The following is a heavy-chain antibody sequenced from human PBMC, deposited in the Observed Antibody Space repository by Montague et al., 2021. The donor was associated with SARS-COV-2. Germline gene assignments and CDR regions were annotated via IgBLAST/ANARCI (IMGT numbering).Heavy chain of an antibody. D-gene: IGHD6-19*01. J-gene: IGHJ3*02. CDR3: ARGSGWMGNAFDI. CDR2: NYYSGST. Sequence: SETLSLTCTVSGGSISSYYWSWIRQPPGKGLEWIGKNYYSGSTNYNPSLKSRVTISVDTSKNQFSLKLSSVTAADTDVYYCARGSGWMGNAFDIWGQGTMVTVSS. V-gene: IGHV4-59*01. CDR1: GGSISSYY.